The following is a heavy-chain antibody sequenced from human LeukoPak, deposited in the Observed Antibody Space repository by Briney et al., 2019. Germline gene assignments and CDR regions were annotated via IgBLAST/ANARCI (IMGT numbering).Heavy chain of an antibody. J-gene: IGHJ5*02. CDR2: INRSGA. CDR3: ARFKIWRGGDL. D-gene: IGHD3-10*01. V-gene: IGHV4-34*01. CDR1: GGSFSGYY. Sequence: PSETLSLTCAVYGGSFSGYYWSWIRQPPGKRLEWIGEINRSGANYNPSLESRVTLSMDTSQNQFSLKLSSVTAADTAMYYCARFKIWRGGDLWGQGTLVTVSS.